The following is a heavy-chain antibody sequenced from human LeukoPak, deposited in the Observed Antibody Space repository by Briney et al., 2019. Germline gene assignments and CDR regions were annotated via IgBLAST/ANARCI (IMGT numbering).Heavy chain of an antibody. V-gene: IGHV4-38-2*02. J-gene: IGHJ4*02. CDR1: GYSINSGYL. Sequence: SETLSLTCTVSGYSINSGYLWGWIRQPPGKGLEYVGTMHHTGSTHNNPSLKSRVTISIDTSKNQFSLRLNSVTAADTAVYHSVLSISGGYFDSWGQGTVVTVSS. D-gene: IGHD3-10*01. CDR3: VLSISGGYFDS. CDR2: MHHTGST.